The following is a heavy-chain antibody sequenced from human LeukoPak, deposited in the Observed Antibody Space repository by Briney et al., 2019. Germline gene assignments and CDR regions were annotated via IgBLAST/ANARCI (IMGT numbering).Heavy chain of an antibody. CDR1: GFTFSNYA. CDR2: ISSSSSYT. CDR3: ARDSDIVVVPAAIFHYGMDV. J-gene: IGHJ6*02. D-gene: IGHD2-2*02. Sequence: GGSLRLSCAASGFTFSNYAMSWIRQAPGKGLEWVSYISSSSSYTNYADSVKGRFTISRDNAKNSLYLQMNSLRAEDTAVYYCARDSDIVVVPAAIFHYGMDVWGQGTTVTVSS. V-gene: IGHV3-11*05.